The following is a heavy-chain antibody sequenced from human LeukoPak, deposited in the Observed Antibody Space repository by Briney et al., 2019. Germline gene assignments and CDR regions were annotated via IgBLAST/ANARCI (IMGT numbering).Heavy chain of an antibody. CDR2: ISTGSRYI. Sequence: GGSLRLSCAASGFIFGSYAMSWVRQAPGKGLEWVSSISTGSRYIYYAYSVKGRFTISRDDAKNSLYLQMDYLRAEDTAVYYCARADCSGSTCYLRRSWFDPWGQGTLVTVSS. J-gene: IGHJ5*02. CDR3: ARADCSGSTCYLRRSWFDP. V-gene: IGHV3-21*01. D-gene: IGHD2-2*01. CDR1: GFIFGSYA.